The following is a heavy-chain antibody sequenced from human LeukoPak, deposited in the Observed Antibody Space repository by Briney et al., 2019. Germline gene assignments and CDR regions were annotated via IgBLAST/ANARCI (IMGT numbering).Heavy chain of an antibody. J-gene: IGHJ4*02. CDR3: ARPASDRKYYFDY. Sequence: GRSLRLSCAASGFTFSSYAMHWVRQAPGKGLEWVAVISYDGSNKYYGDSVKGRFTISRDNSKNTLYLQMNSLRAEDTAVYYCARPASDRKYYFDYWGQGTLVTVSS. D-gene: IGHD1-14*01. CDR2: ISYDGSNK. CDR1: GFTFSSYA. V-gene: IGHV3-30-3*01.